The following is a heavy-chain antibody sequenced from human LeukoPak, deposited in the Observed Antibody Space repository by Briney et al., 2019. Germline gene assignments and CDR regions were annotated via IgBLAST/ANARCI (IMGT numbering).Heavy chain of an antibody. CDR1: GDTFSRYA. J-gene: IGHJ4*02. Sequence: ASVKVSCKASGDTFSRYAINWVRQAPGQGPEWMGRITSFLGIANYPQKFQGRVTITADESTTTVYMELSSLRSEDTAVYYCAREACREVGLMWPRLGGQDCRCDHWGQGTLVTVSS. CDR3: AREACREVGLMWPRLGGQDCRCDH. CDR2: ITSFLGIA. V-gene: IGHV1-69*04. D-gene: IGHD3-16*01.